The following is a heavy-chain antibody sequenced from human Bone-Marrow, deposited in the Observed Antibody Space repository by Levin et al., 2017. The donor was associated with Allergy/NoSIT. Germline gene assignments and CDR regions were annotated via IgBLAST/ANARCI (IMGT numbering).Heavy chain of an antibody. J-gene: IGHJ5*02. Sequence: ASVKVSCKASGYIFTTYAMNWVRQAPGEGLEWMGWINTNTGNPTYAQGFTGRFVFSLDTSVNTAYLQINSLKAEDTAVYFCGRDFRRGIVGWFDPWGQGTLVIVSS. V-gene: IGHV7-4-1*02. CDR3: GRDFRRGIVGWFDP. CDR1: GYIFTTYA. CDR2: INTNTGNP. D-gene: IGHD1-26*01.